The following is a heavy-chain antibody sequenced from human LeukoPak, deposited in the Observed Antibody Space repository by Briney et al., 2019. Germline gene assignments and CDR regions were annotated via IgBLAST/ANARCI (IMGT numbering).Heavy chain of an antibody. D-gene: IGHD6-19*01. J-gene: IGHJ5*02. V-gene: IGHV3-23*01. Sequence: PGGPLRLSCAASGFTFSSYAMSWVRQAPGKGLEWVSAISGSGGSTYYADSVKGRFTISRDKSKNTLYLQMNSLRAEDTAVYYCAKGALRYSSGGKTWGQGTLVTVSS. CDR3: AKGALRYSSGGKT. CDR2: ISGSGGST. CDR1: GFTFSSYA.